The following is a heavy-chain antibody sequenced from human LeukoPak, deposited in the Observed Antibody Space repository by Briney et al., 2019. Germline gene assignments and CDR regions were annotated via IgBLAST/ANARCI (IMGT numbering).Heavy chain of an antibody. J-gene: IGHJ4*02. CDR1: GDSINLYY. CDR2: THYTGNN. D-gene: IGHD6-13*01. V-gene: IGHV4-59*01. CDR3: ARWSSSWKAYGC. Sequence: SETLSLTCEVSGDSINLYYWNWIRRPPGKALEWIGYTHYTGNNKYNPSLKSRVSMSVDVPKKQLTLKLSSVTAADTAVYYCARWSSSWKAYGCWGQGTLVSVSS.